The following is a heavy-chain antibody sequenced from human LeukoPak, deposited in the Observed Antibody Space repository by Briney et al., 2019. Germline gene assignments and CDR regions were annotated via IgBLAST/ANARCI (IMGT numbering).Heavy chain of an antibody. CDR1: GFTFSSYW. D-gene: IGHD5-18*01. Sequence: PGGSLRLSCAASGFTFSSYWMSWVRQAPGKGLEWVANIKQDGSERKYYEDSVKGRFTISRDNTKNSLYLQMNSLRAEDTAVYYCARGGYRYGYWGQGTLVTVSS. CDR2: IKQDGSERK. CDR3: ARGGYRYGY. J-gene: IGHJ4*02. V-gene: IGHV3-7*04.